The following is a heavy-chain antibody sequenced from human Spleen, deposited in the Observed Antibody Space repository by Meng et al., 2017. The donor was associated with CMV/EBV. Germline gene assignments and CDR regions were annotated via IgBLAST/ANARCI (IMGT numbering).Heavy chain of an antibody. V-gene: IGHV3-30-3*01. CDR3: ARGGKWLPFDY. CDR1: GLTFSSYD. Sequence: LSCAVTGLTFSSYDMHWVRQSPGKGLEWLAVISYDGSNNYYADSVKGRSTISRDNSKNTLYLQMNSLRAEDTAVYYCARGGKWLPFDYWGQGTLVTVSS. J-gene: IGHJ4*02. CDR2: ISYDGSNN. D-gene: IGHD6-19*01.